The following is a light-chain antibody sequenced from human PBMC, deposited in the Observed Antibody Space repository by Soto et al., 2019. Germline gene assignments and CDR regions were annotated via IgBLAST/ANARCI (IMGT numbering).Light chain of an antibody. V-gene: IGLV2-8*01. Sequence: QSVLTQPPSASGSPGQSVTISCTGTSSDVGGYNYVSWYQQHPGKAPKLVIYEVIKRPSGVPDRFSGSKSGNTASLTVSGLQAEDEADYYCSSYASDDDYYVFGTGTKLTVL. CDR3: SSYASDDDYYV. CDR1: SSDVGGYNY. CDR2: EVI. J-gene: IGLJ1*01.